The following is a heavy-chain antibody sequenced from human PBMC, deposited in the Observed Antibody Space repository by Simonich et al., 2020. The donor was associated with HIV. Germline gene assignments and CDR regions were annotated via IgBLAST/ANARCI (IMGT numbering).Heavy chain of an antibody. CDR3: SRDGGDYNLWSGYPDAFDI. D-gene: IGHD3-3*01. V-gene: IGHV3-49*04. CDR2: IRSKAYGGTT. J-gene: IGHJ3*02. Sequence: EVQLVESGGGLVQPGRSLRLSCTAFGFTFGHYAMSWVRQAPGKGLDWVGFIRSKAYGGTTEYSASVKGRFTISRDDSKSIAYLQMNSLKTEDTAVYYCSRDGGDYNLWSGYPDAFDIWGQGTMVTVSS. CDR1: GFTFGHYA.